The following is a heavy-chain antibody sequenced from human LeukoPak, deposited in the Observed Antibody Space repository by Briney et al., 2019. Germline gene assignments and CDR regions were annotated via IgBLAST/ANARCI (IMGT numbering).Heavy chain of an antibody. CDR2: INRNGGNT. J-gene: IGHJ4*02. CDR3: ARDHGAIALTNYLDY. D-gene: IGHD1-1*01. V-gene: IGHV3-20*04. CDR1: GFTFDDYG. Sequence: GGSPRLSCAASGFTFDDYGVSWVRQAPGKGLEWVSNINRNGGNTAYADSVKGRFTISRDNAKNSLYLQMNSLRAEDTALYYCARDHGAIALTNYLDYWGQGTLVTVSS.